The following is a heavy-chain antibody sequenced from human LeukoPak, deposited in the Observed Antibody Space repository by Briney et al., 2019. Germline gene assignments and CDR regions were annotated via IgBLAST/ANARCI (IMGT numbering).Heavy chain of an antibody. CDR3: ASQRGYAYGFDS. CDR1: GGSINSYY. V-gene: IGHV4-59*08. D-gene: IGHD5-18*01. Sequence: SETLSLTCTVSGGSINSYYWSWIRQSPGKGLEWIGYIYYSGSTIHNPSLKSRFTISVDPSKNQVALKVRSVTTEDTAVYYCASQRGYAYGFDSWGQGTRVTVSP. J-gene: IGHJ4*02. CDR2: IYYSGST.